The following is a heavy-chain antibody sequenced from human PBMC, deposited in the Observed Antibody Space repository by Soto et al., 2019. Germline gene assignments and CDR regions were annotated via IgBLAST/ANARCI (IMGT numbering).Heavy chain of an antibody. CDR1: GFTFCSCA. J-gene: IGHJ4*02. CDR2: ISSSSSYI. CDR3: ARYSGSYYGHDY. V-gene: IGHV3-21*01. D-gene: IGHD1-26*01. Sequence: PGGSLRLSCAASGFTFCSCAMSWVRQAPGKGLEWVSSISSSSSYIYYADSVKCRFTISRDNAKNSLYLQMNSLRAEDTAVYYCARYSGSYYGHDYWGQGTLVTVSA.